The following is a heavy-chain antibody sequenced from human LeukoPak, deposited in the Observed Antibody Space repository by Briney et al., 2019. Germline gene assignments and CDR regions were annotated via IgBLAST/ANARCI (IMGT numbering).Heavy chain of an antibody. V-gene: IGHV3-23*01. CDR2: ISDSGGRT. D-gene: IGHD3-22*01. Sequence: QPGGSLRLSCAVSGITLSNYGMSWVRQAPGKGLEWVAGISDSGGRTKYADSVKGRFTISRDNSKNTLYLQMNSLRAEDTAVYFCAKRGVVIRVILVGFHKEAYYFDSWGQGAPVTVSS. CDR3: AKRGVVIRVILVGFHKEAYYFDS. J-gene: IGHJ4*02. CDR1: GITLSNYG.